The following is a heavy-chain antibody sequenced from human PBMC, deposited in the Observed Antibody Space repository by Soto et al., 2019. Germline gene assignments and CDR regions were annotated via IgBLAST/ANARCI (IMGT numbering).Heavy chain of an antibody. Sequence: GGSLRLSCAASGFTFDDYAMHWVRQAPGKGLEWVSCISWNSASIGYADSVKGRLTISRDNAKNSLYLQMNSLRAEDTAVYYWAKSLVGVADDAFDIWCQGTMVTVSS. V-gene: IGHV3-9*01. J-gene: IGHJ3*02. CDR1: GFTFDDYA. CDR3: AKSLVGVADDAFDI. D-gene: IGHD6-19*01. CDR2: ISWNSASI.